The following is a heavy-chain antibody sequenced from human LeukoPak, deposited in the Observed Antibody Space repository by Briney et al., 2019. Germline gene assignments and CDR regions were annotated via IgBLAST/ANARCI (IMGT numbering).Heavy chain of an antibody. V-gene: IGHV3-74*01. CDR2: INSGGTGT. D-gene: IGHD6-19*01. J-gene: IGHJ5*02. CDR3: ATSLGPLAES. Sequence: PGGSLRLSCAASGFNFSSNWMHWVRQTPGKGLVWVSRINSGGTGTTYADSVEGRFTISRDNAKNTLFLQMNSLRGEDTAVYYCATSLGPLAESWGQGTLVTVSS. CDR1: GFNFSSNW.